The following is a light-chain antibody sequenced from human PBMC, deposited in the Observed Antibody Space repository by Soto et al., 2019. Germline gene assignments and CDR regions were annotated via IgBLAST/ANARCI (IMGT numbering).Light chain of an antibody. J-gene: IGLJ3*02. Sequence: QSALTQPASVSGSPGQSITISCTGTSSDVGSYNYVSWYQQHPGKAPKLIIYEVSNRHSGVSNRFSGSKSGNTASLTISGLQAEDEADYYCNSYRTNYTWLFGGGTKVTVL. CDR1: SSDVGSYNY. V-gene: IGLV2-14*01. CDR3: NSYRTNYTWL. CDR2: EVS.